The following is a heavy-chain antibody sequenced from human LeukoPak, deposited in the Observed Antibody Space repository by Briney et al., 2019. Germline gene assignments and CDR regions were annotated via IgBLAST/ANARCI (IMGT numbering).Heavy chain of an antibody. CDR1: GFTFSSHA. CDR3: ALLADYYYYGMDV. V-gene: IGHV3-23*01. Sequence: GGSLRLSCAASGFTFSSHAMSWVRQAPGKGLEWVSGIRGSGGSTFYADSVKGRFTISRDNSKNTLFLQMNSLRAEDTAVYYCALLADYYYYGMDVWGQGTTVTVSS. J-gene: IGHJ6*02. CDR2: IRGSGGST.